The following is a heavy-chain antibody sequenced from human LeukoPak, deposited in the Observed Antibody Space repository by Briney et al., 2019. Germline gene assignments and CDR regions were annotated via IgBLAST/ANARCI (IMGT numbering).Heavy chain of an antibody. CDR3: ARGGAHFDY. CDR1: GGSISSSSYY. V-gene: IGHV4-61*05. J-gene: IGHJ4*02. CDR2: IYYSGST. D-gene: IGHD4-17*01. Sequence: PSETLSLTCTVSGGSISSSSYYWGWIRQPPGKGLEWIGYIYYSGSTNYNPSLKSRVTISVDTSKNQFSLKLSSVTAADTAVYYCARGGAHFDYWGQGTLVTVSS.